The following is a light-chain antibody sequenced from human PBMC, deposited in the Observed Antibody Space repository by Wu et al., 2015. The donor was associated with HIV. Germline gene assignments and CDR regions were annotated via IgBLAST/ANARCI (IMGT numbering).Light chain of an antibody. CDR3: QQYGRSPPWT. J-gene: IGKJ1*01. CDR1: RSVSSA. Sequence: EIVLTQSPAALSISPGERVTLSCRASRSVSSAVAWYQQKPGQAPRLLIYGASIRATGIPDRFSGSGSGTDFTLSISRLEPEDFAVYFCQQYGRSPPWTFGQGTKVEIK. V-gene: IGKV3-20*01. CDR2: GAS.